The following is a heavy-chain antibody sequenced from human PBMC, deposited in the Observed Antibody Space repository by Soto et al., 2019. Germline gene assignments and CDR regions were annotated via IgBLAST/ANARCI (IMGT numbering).Heavy chain of an antibody. CDR2: ILPFTVKP. CDR1: GGTFSNFA. D-gene: IGHD6-19*01. J-gene: IGHJ5*02. Sequence: QVQLEQSGAEVKKPGSWVKVSCKVSGGTFSNFAVSWVRQAPGQGLEYVGLILPFTVKPNYAPKFLGRVTITADASTTTAYMESISLISDDTDVYYCARLGYCSGSNCYGLGDLWGQGTLVTVSS. V-gene: IGHV1-69*01. CDR3: ARLGYCSGSNCYGLGDL.